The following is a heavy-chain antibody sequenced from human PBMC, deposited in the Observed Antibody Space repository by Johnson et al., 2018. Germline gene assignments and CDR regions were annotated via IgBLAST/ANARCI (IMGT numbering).Heavy chain of an antibody. Sequence: QVQLQESGAEVKKPGASVKVSCEASGYTFTNYYMHWVRQAPGQGLEWMGIINPTDGGTTYAQRFRGRVTMTIDTSTSAVYMERRSLSSEDTAVYYGTRGVLLTTADAFDIWGQGTMVTVSS. CDR3: TRGVLLTTADAFDI. CDR2: INPTDGGT. CDR1: GYTFTNYY. D-gene: IGHD4/OR15-4a*01. J-gene: IGHJ3*02. V-gene: IGHV1-46*01.